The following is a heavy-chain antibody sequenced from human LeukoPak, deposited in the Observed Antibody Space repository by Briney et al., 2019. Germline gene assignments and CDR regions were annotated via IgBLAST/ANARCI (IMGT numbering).Heavy chain of an antibody. CDR1: GGSISGSSYY. CDR3: ASPGLSYYYYGMDV. J-gene: IGHJ6*02. Sequence: SETLSLTCTVSGGSISGSSYYWGWIRQPPGTGLEWIGSIYYSGSTYYNPSLKSRVTISVDTSKNQFSLKLSSVTAADTAVYYCASPGLSYYYYGMDVWGQGTTVTVSS. V-gene: IGHV4-39*01. CDR2: IYYSGST.